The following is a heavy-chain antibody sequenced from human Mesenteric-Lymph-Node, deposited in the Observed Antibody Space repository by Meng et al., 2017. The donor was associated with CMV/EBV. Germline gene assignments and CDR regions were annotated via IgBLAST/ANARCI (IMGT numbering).Heavy chain of an antibody. V-gene: IGHV3-74*01. Sequence: GESLKISCAASGFTFSSYWMHWVRQAPGKGLVWVSRINSDGSSTSYADSVKGRFTISRDNSKNTLYLQMNSLRAEDTAVYYCAKPDDVAVTRAGWFDPWGQGTLVTVSS. CDR2: INSDGSST. CDR1: GFTFSSYW. J-gene: IGHJ5*02. CDR3: AKPDDVAVTRAGWFDP. D-gene: IGHD2-15*01.